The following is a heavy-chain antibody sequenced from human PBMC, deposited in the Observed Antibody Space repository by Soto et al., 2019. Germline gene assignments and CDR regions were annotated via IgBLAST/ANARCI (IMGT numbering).Heavy chain of an antibody. CDR3: ARTMTLTKQVLGGYYYGMDV. CDR2: ISAYNDNT. D-gene: IGHD3-16*01. J-gene: IGHJ6*02. V-gene: IGHV1-18*01. Sequence: QVQLVQSGAEVKKPGASVKVSCKASGYTFATYGISWVRQAPGQGLEWMGWISAYNDNTNYAQKLQGRVTMTTDTSTSTAYMELRSLRSDDTAVYYCARTMTLTKQVLGGYYYGMDVWGQGTTVTVSS. CDR1: GYTFATYG.